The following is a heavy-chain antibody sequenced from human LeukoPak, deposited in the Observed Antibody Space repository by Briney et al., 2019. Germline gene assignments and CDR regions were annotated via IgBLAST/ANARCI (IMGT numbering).Heavy chain of an antibody. CDR2: INHSGST. CDR1: GGSFSGNY. CDR3: ARPGYCGGDCYGGDAFDI. Sequence: SETLSLTCAVYGGSFSGNYWSWIRQPPGKGLEWIGEINHSGSTNYNPSLKSRVTISVDTSRNQFSLKLSSVTAADTAVYYCARPGYCGGDCYGGDAFDIWGQGTMVTVSS. J-gene: IGHJ3*02. D-gene: IGHD2-21*02. V-gene: IGHV4-34*01.